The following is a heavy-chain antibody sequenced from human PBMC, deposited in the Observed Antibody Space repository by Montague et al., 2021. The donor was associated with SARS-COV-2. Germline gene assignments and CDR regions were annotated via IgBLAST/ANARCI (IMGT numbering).Heavy chain of an antibody. CDR3: ARGGGYGYGALDY. CDR1: GGSITSYY. J-gene: IGHJ4*02. CDR2: IYYSGSA. V-gene: IGHV4-59*12. Sequence: SETLSLACTVSGGSITSYYWTWIRQPPGKGLEWVGRIYYSGSANYNPSLKSRVTISVDTSKKQFSLRLNSVTAADTAVYYCARGGGYGYGALDYWGQGTLVAVSS. D-gene: IGHD5-18*01.